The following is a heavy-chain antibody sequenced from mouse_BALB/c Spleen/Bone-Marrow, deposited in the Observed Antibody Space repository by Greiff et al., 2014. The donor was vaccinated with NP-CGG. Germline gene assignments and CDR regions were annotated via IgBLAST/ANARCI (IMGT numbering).Heavy chain of an antibody. CDR2: IRNKTNGYTT. CDR1: GFTFTDYF. Sequence: DVKLEQSGGGLVQPGGSLRFSCTTSGFTFTDYFMTWVRQPPGKALEWLGFIRNKTNGYTTEYNPSVKGRFTISRDTSQGILYLQMNTLRAKDSAIYFCARDYSGYFDYWGQGTTLTVSS. CDR3: ARDYSGYFDY. D-gene: IGHD5-1*01. V-gene: IGHV7-3*02. J-gene: IGHJ2*01.